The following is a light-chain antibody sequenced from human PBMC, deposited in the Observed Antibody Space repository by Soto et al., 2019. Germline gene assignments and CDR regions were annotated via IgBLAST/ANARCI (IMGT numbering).Light chain of an antibody. CDR2: GAS. J-gene: IGKJ1*01. CDR1: QSVSSSY. V-gene: IGKV3-20*01. Sequence: EIVLTQSPATLSLSPGERATLSCRASQSVSSSYLAWYQQKPGQAPRLLIYGASSRATGIPDRFSGSGSGTDFTLTISRLEPDDFAVYYCQQYSNSPETFGQGTKVEIK. CDR3: QQYSNSPET.